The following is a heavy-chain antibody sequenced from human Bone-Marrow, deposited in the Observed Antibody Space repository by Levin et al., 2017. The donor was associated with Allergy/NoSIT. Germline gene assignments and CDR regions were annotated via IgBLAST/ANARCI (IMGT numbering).Heavy chain of an antibody. J-gene: IGHJ4*02. D-gene: IGHD6-19*01. CDR3: AKEISPRTAVAGNFDF. CDR1: GFTVDDYI. Sequence: GESLKISCAASGFTVDDYIIHWVRQAPGKGLEWVSLISWDGDKTFYADSVRGRFTISRDHSTNSVYLQMNSLRTEDTAFYYCAKEISPRTAVAGNFDFWGQGTLVTVSS. CDR2: ISWDGDKT. V-gene: IGHV3-43*01.